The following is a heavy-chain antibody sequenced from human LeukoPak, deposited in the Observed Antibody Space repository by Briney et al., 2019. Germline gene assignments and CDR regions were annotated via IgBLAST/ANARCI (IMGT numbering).Heavy chain of an antibody. Sequence: SVTVSCKASGGTFSSYAISWVRQAPGQGLEWMGGIIPIFGTANYAQKFQGRVTITTDESTSTAYMELSSLRSEDTAAYYCARAAVVGAISTYYFDYWGQGTLVTVSS. V-gene: IGHV1-69*05. CDR1: GGTFSSYA. J-gene: IGHJ4*02. D-gene: IGHD1-26*01. CDR3: ARAAVVGAISTYYFDY. CDR2: IIPIFGTA.